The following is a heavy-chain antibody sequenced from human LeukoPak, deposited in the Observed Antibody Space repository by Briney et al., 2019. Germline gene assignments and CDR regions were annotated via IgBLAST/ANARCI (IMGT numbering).Heavy chain of an antibody. J-gene: IGHJ6*02. CDR3: ARSKGGAQREYGMDV. Sequence: GRSLRLSCAASGFTFKNYGMKWVRQAPGKGLEWGSSISCCSSYIDYADSLQGRFTISTDNAKSSLYLQMNSLRGEDTAVYYCARSKGGAQREYGMDVWGQGTTVTVSS. CDR1: GFTFKNYG. D-gene: IGHD1-1*01. V-gene: IGHV3-21*06. CDR2: ISCCSSYI.